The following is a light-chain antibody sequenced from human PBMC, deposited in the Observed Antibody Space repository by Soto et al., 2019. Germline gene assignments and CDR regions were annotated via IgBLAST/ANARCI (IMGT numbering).Light chain of an antibody. CDR3: QQSSNWPPIN. V-gene: IGKV3-11*01. CDR2: DTS. J-gene: IGKJ5*01. Sequence: EIVLTQSPVTLSSSPGEIATLSCSASQIVTSNYLAWYQQKPGQAPRLLIFDTSNRATGIPARFSGSGSGTDFTLTISSLEPEDFAVYYCQQSSNWPPINFGQGTRLEIK. CDR1: QIVTSNY.